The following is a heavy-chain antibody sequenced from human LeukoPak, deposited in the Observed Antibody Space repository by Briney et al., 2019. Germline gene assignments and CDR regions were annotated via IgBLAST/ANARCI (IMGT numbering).Heavy chain of an antibody. Sequence: PWGSLRLSCAASGFTVSSTYMSWVRQAPGKGLEWASVIYSGGSSFYADSLKGRFTISRDNSKNTLYLQMSSLRVEDTALYYCARRDGSYYFDYWGQGTLVTVSS. CDR1: GFTVSSTY. CDR3: ARRDGSYYFDY. CDR2: IYSGGSS. V-gene: IGHV3-53*01. J-gene: IGHJ4*02. D-gene: IGHD5-24*01.